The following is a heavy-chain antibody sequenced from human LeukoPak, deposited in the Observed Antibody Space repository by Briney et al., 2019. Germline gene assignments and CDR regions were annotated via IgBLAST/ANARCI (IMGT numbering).Heavy chain of an antibody. CDR3: ARDLANDYGDYDDAFDI. Sequence: GGSLRLSCAASGFTFSTYSMNWVRQAPGKGLEWVSYISLRSSTIYYADSVKGRFTISRDNAKNSLYLQMNSLRAEDTAVYYCARDLANDYGDYDDAFDIWGQGTMVTVSS. V-gene: IGHV3-48*04. D-gene: IGHD4-17*01. J-gene: IGHJ3*02. CDR1: GFTFSTYS. CDR2: ISLRSSTI.